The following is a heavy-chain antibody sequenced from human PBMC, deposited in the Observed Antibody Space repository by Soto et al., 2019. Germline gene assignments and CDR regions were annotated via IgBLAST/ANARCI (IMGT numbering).Heavy chain of an antibody. V-gene: IGHV1-2*04. CDR3: ARDQGGDDFWSGYYRNRTNYYYYYGMDV. CDR2: INPNSGGT. Sequence: GASVKVSCKASGYTFTSYGISWVRQAPGQGLEWMGWINPNSGGTNYAQKFQGWVTMTRDTSISTAYMELSRLRSDDTAVYYCARDQGGDDFWSGYYRNRTNYYYYYGMDVWGQGTTVTVSS. D-gene: IGHD3-3*01. J-gene: IGHJ6*02. CDR1: GYTFTSYG.